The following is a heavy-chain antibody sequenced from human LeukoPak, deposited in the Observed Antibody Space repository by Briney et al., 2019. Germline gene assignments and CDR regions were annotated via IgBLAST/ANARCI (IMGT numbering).Heavy chain of an antibody. CDR3: ARGGYSSSSGFDY. Sequence: SETLSLTCTVSGGSISSSGYFWGWIRQSPGKGLEWIGSIYHSGSTYYNPSLKSRVTISVDTSKNQFSLRLSSVTAADTAVYYCARGGYSSSSGFDYWGQGTLVTVSS. D-gene: IGHD6-6*01. CDR1: GGSISSSGYF. V-gene: IGHV4-39*01. J-gene: IGHJ4*02. CDR2: IYHSGST.